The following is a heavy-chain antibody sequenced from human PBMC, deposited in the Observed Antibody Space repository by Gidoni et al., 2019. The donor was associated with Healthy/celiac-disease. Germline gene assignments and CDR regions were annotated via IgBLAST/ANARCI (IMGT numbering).Heavy chain of an antibody. J-gene: IGHJ4*02. V-gene: IGHV1-2*02. D-gene: IGHD1-20*01. CDR1: GYTFTGYS. Sequence: QVQLVQSGAAVKKPGASVKVSCTASGYTFTGYSMPWVRQAPGQGLEWMGWTNPNSGGTNYAQKFQGRVTMTRDTSISTAYMERSRLRSDDTAVYYCARDPSITGTTVDYWGQGTLVTVSS. CDR2: TNPNSGGT. CDR3: ARDPSITGTTVDY.